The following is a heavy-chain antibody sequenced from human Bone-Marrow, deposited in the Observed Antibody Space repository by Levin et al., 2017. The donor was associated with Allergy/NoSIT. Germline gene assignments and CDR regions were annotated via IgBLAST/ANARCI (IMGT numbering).Heavy chain of an antibody. Sequence: PGGSLRLSCAASGFTFSSYSMNWVRQAPGKGLEWVSSISSSSSYIYYADSVKGRFTISRDNAKNSLYLQMNSLRAEDTAVYYCASIVDTAMVTPPRYYFDYWGQGTLVTVSS. J-gene: IGHJ4*02. CDR2: ISSSSSYI. D-gene: IGHD5-18*01. CDR1: GFTFSSYS. CDR3: ASIVDTAMVTPPRYYFDY. V-gene: IGHV3-21*01.